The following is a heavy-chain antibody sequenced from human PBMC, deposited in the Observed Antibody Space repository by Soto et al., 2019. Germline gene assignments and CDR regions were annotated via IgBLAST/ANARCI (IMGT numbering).Heavy chain of an antibody. V-gene: IGHV4-59*01. CDR3: ARDADFGSGDSQFWAFDI. CDR1: GGSISTYY. CDR2: IYDSGST. J-gene: IGHJ3*02. Sequence: SETLSLTCTVSGGSISTYYWSWIRQPPGKGLQWIGYIYDSGSTSYDPSLKSRATISVDTSKSQFSLKLSSVTAADTAVYYCARDADFGSGDSQFWAFDIWAQGTVVTVSS. D-gene: IGHD3-10*01.